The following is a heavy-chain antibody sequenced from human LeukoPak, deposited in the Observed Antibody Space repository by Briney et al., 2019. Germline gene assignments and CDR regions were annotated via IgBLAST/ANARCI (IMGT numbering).Heavy chain of an antibody. CDR1: GYTFTSYG. Sequence: GASVKVSCKASGYTFTSYGISWVRQAPGQGLGWMGWISAYNGNTNYAQKLQGRVTMTTDTSTSTAYMELGSLRSDDTAVYYCARDRVLRYFDWLLATDERWAFDIWGRGTMVTVSS. CDR2: ISAYNGNT. CDR3: ARDRVLRYFDWLLATDERWAFDI. D-gene: IGHD3-9*01. J-gene: IGHJ3*02. V-gene: IGHV1-18*01.